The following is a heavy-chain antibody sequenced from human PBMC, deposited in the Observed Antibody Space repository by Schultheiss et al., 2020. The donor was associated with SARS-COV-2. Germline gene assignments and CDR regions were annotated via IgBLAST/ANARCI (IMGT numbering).Heavy chain of an antibody. J-gene: IGHJ4*02. CDR2: IYDDDTIT. CDR1: GITVSNSY. V-gene: IGHV3-53*01. D-gene: IGHD4-23*01. Sequence: GGSLRLSCAASGITVSNSYMTWVRQAPGKGLEWVSLIYDDDTITLYADSVKGRFTISRDKSRNTVFLQMNSLRVEDTAVYYCARGYNGHSVEVGFDYWGQGTLVTVSS. CDR3: ARGYNGHSVEVGFDY.